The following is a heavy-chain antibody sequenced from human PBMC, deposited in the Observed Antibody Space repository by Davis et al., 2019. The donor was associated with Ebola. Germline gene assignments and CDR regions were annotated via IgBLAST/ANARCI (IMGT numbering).Heavy chain of an antibody. D-gene: IGHD6-13*01. J-gene: IGHJ6*02. Sequence: SETLSLTCAVYGGSFSGYYWSWIRQPPGKGLEWIGEINHSGSTNYNPSLKSRVTISVDTSKSQFSLKLSSVTAADTAVYYCARARRQQLVFGHYYYGMDVWGQGTTVTVSS. V-gene: IGHV4-34*01. CDR1: GGSFSGYY. CDR2: INHSGST. CDR3: ARARRQQLVFGHYYYGMDV.